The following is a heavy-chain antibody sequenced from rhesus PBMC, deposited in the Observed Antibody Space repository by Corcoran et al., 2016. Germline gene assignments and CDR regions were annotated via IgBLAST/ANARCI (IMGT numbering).Heavy chain of an antibody. J-gene: IGHJ4*01. D-gene: IGHD2-27*01. CDR1: GVTPRNYW. Sequence: QVQLRESGPGLVKPSETLSLTCPVFGVTPRNYWRAWHRLPPGTGLEWIWDIGGNGYASHYIPSLKSRFIIAKDASKNQFSLRMTSLTVADTTIYYCATGGFTTYRDNWGQGVLVTVSS. CDR3: ATGGFTTYRDN. CDR2: IGGNGYAS. V-gene: IGHV4-80*01.